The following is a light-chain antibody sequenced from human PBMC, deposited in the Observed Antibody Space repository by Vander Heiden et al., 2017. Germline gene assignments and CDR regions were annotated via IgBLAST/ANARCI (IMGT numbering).Light chain of an antibody. CDR1: TSDVGSYNF. CDR3: CSFAGSSTLV. V-gene: IGLV2-23*01. Sequence: QSALTQPASVSGSPGHSITIPCTGTTSDVGSYNFVSWYQQHPGKVPKLIIYEGNKRPAGVSNRFSGSKSGNTASLTISGLQAEDEADYYCCSFAGSSTLVFGGGTKLTVL. CDR2: EGN. J-gene: IGLJ2*01.